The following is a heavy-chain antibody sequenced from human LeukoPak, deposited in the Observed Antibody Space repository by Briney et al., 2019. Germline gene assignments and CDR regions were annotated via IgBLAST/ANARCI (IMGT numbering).Heavy chain of an antibody. CDR3: ARLQRVQPSGATRSVLDY. V-gene: IGHV5-51*01. CDR2: IYPGDSDT. CDR1: GYSFTSYW. D-gene: IGHD1-26*01. J-gene: IGHJ4*02. Sequence: GESLKISCKGSGYSFTSYWIGWVRQMPGKGLEWMGIIYPGDSDTRYSPSFQGQVTISADKSISTAYLQWSSLKASDTAMYYCARLQRVQPSGATRSVLDYWGQGTLVTVSS.